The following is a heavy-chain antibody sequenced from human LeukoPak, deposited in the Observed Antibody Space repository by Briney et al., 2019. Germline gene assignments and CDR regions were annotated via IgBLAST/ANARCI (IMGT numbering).Heavy chain of an antibody. Sequence: SETLSLTCTVSGASMSDYYWSWIRQPPGKGLEWIGYIYYTGSTNYNPSLKSRVTMSVDTSKNQISLQLSSVTAADSAVYYCVRRVRYFGQNDYWGQGTLVTVSS. D-gene: IGHD3-9*01. CDR3: VRRVRYFGQNDY. CDR2: IYYTGST. J-gene: IGHJ4*02. V-gene: IGHV4-59*08. CDR1: GASMSDYY.